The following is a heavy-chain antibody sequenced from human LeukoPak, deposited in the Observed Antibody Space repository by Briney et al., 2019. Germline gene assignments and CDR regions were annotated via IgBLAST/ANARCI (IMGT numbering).Heavy chain of an antibody. V-gene: IGHV4-39*01. J-gene: IGHJ6*02. CDR1: GGSISSSSYY. Sequence: SETLSLTCTVSGGSISSSSYYWGWIRQPPGKGLEWIGSIYYSGSTYYNPSLKSRVTISVDTSKNQFSLKLSSVTAADTAVYYCARVPVSGATHYGMDVWGQGTTVTVSS. CDR3: ARVPVSGATHYGMDV. D-gene: IGHD1-26*01. CDR2: IYYSGST.